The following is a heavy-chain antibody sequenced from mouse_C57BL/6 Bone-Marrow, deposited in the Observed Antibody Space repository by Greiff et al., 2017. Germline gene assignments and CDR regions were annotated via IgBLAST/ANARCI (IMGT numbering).Heavy chain of an antibody. CDR1: GFNIKDYY. J-gene: IGHJ4*01. Sequence: EVQLQQSGAELVKPGASVKLSCTASGFNIKDYYMHWVKQRPEQGLEWIGRIDPEDGDTKYAPKFQGKATITADTSSNTAYLQLSSLTSEDTAVYYCAGWRKRAMDYWGQGTSVTVSS. CDR2: IDPEDGDT. CDR3: AGWRKRAMDY. D-gene: IGHD2-3*01. V-gene: IGHV14-2*01.